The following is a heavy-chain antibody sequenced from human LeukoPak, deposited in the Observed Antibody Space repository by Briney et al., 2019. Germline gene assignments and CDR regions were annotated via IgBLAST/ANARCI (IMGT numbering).Heavy chain of an antibody. CDR2: ISWNSGSI. V-gene: IGHV3-9*01. CDR1: GFTFDDYA. D-gene: IGHD2-2*01. J-gene: IGHJ4*02. Sequence: PGGSLRLSCAASGFTFDDYAMHWVRQAPGKGLEWVSGISWNSGSIGYADSVKGRFTISRDNAKNSLYLQMNSLRAEDTAVYYCATVSDSYAWRDYWGQGTLVTVSS. CDR3: ATVSDSYAWRDY.